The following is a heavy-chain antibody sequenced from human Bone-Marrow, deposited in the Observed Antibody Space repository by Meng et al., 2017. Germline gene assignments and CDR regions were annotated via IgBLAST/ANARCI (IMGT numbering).Heavy chain of an antibody. Sequence: GGSLRLSCEVSGYTFSSYAMHWVRQAPGKGLEWAAVISYDGSNQYYADSVKGRLTISRDNSKNTLYLQMNSLRAEDTAVYYCARGKSGYCSSPTCYALYYFDYWGQGSLVTVSS. CDR1: GYTFSSYA. CDR2: ISYDGSNQ. CDR3: ARGKSGYCSSPTCYALYYFDY. D-gene: IGHD2-2*01. J-gene: IGHJ4*02. V-gene: IGHV3-30*04.